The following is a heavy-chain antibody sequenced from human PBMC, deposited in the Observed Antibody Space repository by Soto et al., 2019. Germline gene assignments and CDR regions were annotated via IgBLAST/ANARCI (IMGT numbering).Heavy chain of an antibody. CDR3: ARGSLFGVVSH. D-gene: IGHD3-3*01. CDR1: GGSFSGYY. V-gene: IGHV4-34*01. J-gene: IGHJ4*02. Sequence: QVQLQQWGAGLLKHSETLSLTCAVYGGSFSGYYWSWIRQPPGKGLEWIGEINHSGSTNYNPSLKSRVTISVDTSKNQFSLKLSSVTAADTAVYYCARGSLFGVVSHWGQGTLVTVSS. CDR2: INHSGST.